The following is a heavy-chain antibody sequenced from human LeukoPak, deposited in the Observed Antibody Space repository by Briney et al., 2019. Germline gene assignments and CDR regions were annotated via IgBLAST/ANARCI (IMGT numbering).Heavy chain of an antibody. CDR2: IYHSGST. CDR1: GYSISSGYY. Sequence: SETLSLTCTVSGYSISSGYYWGWIRQPPGKGLEWIGCIYHSGSTYYNPSLKSRVTISVDTSKNQFSLKLSSVTAADTAVYYCARIPNSSGWTDWFDPWGQGTLVTVSS. V-gene: IGHV4-38-2*02. J-gene: IGHJ5*02. CDR3: ARIPNSSGWTDWFDP. D-gene: IGHD6-19*01.